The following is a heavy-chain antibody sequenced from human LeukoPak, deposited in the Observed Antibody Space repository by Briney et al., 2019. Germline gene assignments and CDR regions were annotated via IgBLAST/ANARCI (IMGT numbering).Heavy chain of an antibody. D-gene: IGHD5-18*01. V-gene: IGHV4-38-2*01. Sequence: SEALSLTCGVSGHSLSSDYYWGWIRQPPGKRLEWIGTIHHDGTTYDNPSLKSRVAISVDTSKNQFSLKVKSVTAADTAVYYCARVFDTTMGPFDYWGQGTLVTVSS. CDR2: IHHDGTT. J-gene: IGHJ4*02. CDR3: ARVFDTTMGPFDY. CDR1: GHSLSSDYY.